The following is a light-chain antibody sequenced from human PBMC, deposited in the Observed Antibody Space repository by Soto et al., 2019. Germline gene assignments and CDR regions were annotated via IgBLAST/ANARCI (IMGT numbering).Light chain of an antibody. V-gene: IGLV1-44*01. Sequence: QLVLTQPPSASGTPGQRVTISCSGSSSNIGSNTVNWYQQLPGTPPKLLTYPNNQRPSGVTDRFSGSKPGTSASLAISGLQSEDEADYYCAAWDDSLNGPVFGGGTKLTVL. CDR3: AAWDDSLNGPV. J-gene: IGLJ3*02. CDR2: PNN. CDR1: SSNIGSNT.